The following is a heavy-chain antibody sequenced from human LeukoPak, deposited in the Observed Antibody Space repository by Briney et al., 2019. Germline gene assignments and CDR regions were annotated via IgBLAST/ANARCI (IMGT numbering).Heavy chain of an antibody. J-gene: IGHJ4*02. D-gene: IGHD1/OR15-1a*01. CDR3: ARLDRTGSVDYFDY. CDR1: GGSISGHY. V-gene: IGHV4-59*08. CDR2: IYNSGST. Sequence: SETLSLTCTVSGGSISGHYWSWIRQPPGKGLEWIGYIYNSGSTNYNPSLKSRVTISVDTSKNLFSLKLSSVTAADTAVYYCARLDRTGSVDYFDYWGQGFLVTVSS.